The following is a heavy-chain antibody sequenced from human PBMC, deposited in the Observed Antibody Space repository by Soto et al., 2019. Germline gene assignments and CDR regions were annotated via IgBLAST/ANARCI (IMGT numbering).Heavy chain of an antibody. CDR1: GGSISSYY. CDR2: IYYSGST. CDR3: ASHGYDYGVQYYFYY. D-gene: IGHD4-17*01. J-gene: IGHJ4*02. V-gene: IGHV4-59*08. Sequence: PSETLSLTCTVSGGSISSYYWSWIRQPPGKGLEWIGYIYYSGSTNYNPSLKSRVTISVDTSKNQFSLKLSSVTAADTAVYYCASHGYDYGVQYYFYYWGQGTLVTVSS.